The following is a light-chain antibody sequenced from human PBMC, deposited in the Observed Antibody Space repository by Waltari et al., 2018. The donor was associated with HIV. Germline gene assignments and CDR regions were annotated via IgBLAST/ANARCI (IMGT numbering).Light chain of an antibody. CDR2: SNH. Sequence: QSVLTQPPSASGTPGQRVTISCSGSSSNIGSNTVNWYQELPGTAPKLLIYSNHQRPSGVPDRFAGSKAGTSASLAISGLQSEDEAYYFCATWDDSLNGVIFGGGTKLTVL. J-gene: IGLJ2*01. CDR1: SSNIGSNT. CDR3: ATWDDSLNGVI. V-gene: IGLV1-44*01.